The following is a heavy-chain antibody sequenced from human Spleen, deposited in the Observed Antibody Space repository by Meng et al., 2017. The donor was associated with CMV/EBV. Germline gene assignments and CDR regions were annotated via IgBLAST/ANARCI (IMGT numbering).Heavy chain of an antibody. V-gene: IGHV1-69*11. Sequence: KASGGTFSTYAINWVRQAPGQGLEWMGTIIPMGETAIYTQKFRGRVTITADESTTTAHMEISGLTSEDTAVYYCATDGPGGGSYRLYWGQGTLVTVSS. CDR3: ATDGPGGGSYRLY. J-gene: IGHJ4*02. CDR1: GGTFSTYA. D-gene: IGHD3-16*02. CDR2: IIPMGETA.